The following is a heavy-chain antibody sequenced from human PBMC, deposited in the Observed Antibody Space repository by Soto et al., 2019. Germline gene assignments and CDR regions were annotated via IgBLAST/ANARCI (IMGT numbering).Heavy chain of an antibody. CDR2: AYHNGLT. J-gene: IGHJ4*02. Sequence: LSLTCAVSGDSVTSNVWWSWVRQPPGKGLEWIGEAYHNGLTDYNPSLKSRVTMSVDTSKNEFSLKLTSLTAADTAIYYCAGDAAVPGESDRFDYWGQGTLVTVSS. D-gene: IGHD6-19*01. CDR1: GDSVTSNVW. V-gene: IGHV4-4*02. CDR3: AGDAAVPGESDRFDY.